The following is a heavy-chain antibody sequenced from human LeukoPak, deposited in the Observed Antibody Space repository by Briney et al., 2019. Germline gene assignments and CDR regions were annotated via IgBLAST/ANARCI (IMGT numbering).Heavy chain of an antibody. V-gene: IGHV4-59*01. D-gene: IGHD5-12*01. CDR1: GGSISSYY. J-gene: IGHJ4*02. Sequence: SETLSLTCTVSGGSISSYYWSWIRQPPGKGLEWIGCLYYSGSTHYNPSLKSRVTISVDTSKNQFSLKLSYVTAADTAVYYCARGPSGYHNTGGQGTLVTVSS. CDR2: LYYSGST. CDR3: ARGPSGYHNT.